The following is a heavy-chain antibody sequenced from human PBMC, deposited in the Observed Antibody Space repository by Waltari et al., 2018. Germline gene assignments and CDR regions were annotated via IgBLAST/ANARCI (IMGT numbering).Heavy chain of an antibody. CDR1: GGTFSSYT. CDR3: ARDVQWELLSWFDP. J-gene: IGHJ5*02. CDR2: IIPILGIA. Sequence: QVQLVQSGAEVKKPGSSVKVSCKASGGTFSSYTISWVRQAPGQGLEWMGRIIPILGIANDAQKFQGRVTITADKSTSTAYMELSSLRSEDTAVYYCARDVQWELLSWFDPWGQGTLVTVSS. D-gene: IGHD1-26*01. V-gene: IGHV1-69*08.